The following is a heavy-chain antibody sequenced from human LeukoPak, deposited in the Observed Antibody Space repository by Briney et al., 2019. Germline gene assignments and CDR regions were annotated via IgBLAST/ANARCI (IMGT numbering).Heavy chain of an antibody. J-gene: IGHJ4*02. CDR3: ARVWLDY. V-gene: IGHV3-48*03. Sequence: GKGLDCVSYISSSGSTIYYAASGKGRFTISRDNAKNSLYLQMNSLRAEDTAVYYCARVWLDYWGQGTLVTVSS. CDR2: ISSSGSTI.